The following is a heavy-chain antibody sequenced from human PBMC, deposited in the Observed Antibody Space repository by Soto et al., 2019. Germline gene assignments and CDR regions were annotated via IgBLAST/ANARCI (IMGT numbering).Heavy chain of an antibody. V-gene: IGHV3-30*18. D-gene: IGHD6-13*01. CDR3: AKDSGSSGYDAFDI. CDR1: GFTFSSYG. Sequence: QAGGSLRLSCAASGFTFSSYGMHWVRQAPGKGLEWVAVISYDGSNKYYADSVKGRFTISRDNSKNTLYLQMNSLRAEDTAVYYCAKDSGSSGYDAFDIWGQGTMVTVSS. CDR2: ISYDGSNK. J-gene: IGHJ3*02.